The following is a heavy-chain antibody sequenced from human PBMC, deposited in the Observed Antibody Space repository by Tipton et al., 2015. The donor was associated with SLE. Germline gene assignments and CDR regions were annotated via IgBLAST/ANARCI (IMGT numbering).Heavy chain of an antibody. Sequence: QVQLVQSGPEVKKPGASVKVSCKASGYTFTSYAMNWVRQAPGQGLEWMGWINTNTGNPTYAQGFTGRFVFSLDTSVSTAYLQISSLKAEDTAVYYCASPGYCSSTSCYTRGAFDIWGQGTMVTVSS. D-gene: IGHD2-2*02. V-gene: IGHV7-4-1*02. CDR2: INTNTGNP. CDR1: GYTFTSYA. J-gene: IGHJ3*02. CDR3: ASPGYCSSTSCYTRGAFDI.